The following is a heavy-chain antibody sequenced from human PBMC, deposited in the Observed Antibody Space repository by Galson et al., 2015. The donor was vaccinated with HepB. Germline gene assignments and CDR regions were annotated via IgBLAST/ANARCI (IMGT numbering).Heavy chain of an antibody. CDR3: ARGGVVPAAMTDY. CDR1: GFTFSSYS. D-gene: IGHD2-2*01. CDR2: ISSSSSYI. V-gene: IGHV3-21*01. J-gene: IGHJ4*02. Sequence: SLRLSCAASGFTFSSYSMNWVRQAPGKGLEWVSSISSSSSYIYYADSVKGRFTISRDNAKNSLYLQMNSLRAEDTAVYYCARGGVVPAAMTDYWGQGTLVTVSS.